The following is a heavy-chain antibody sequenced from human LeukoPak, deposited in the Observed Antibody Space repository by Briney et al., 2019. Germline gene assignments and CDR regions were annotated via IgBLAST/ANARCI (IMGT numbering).Heavy chain of an antibody. CDR1: GGSISSSSYY. CDR2: IYYSGST. CDR3: ASYSSSSVRYFQH. V-gene: IGHV4-39*07. J-gene: IGHJ1*01. Sequence: SETLSLTCTASGGSISSSSYYWGWIRQPPGKGLEWIGSIYYSGSTYYNPSLKSRVTISVDTSKNQFSLKLSSVTAADTAVYYCASYSSSSVRYFQHWGQGTLVTVSS. D-gene: IGHD6-6*01.